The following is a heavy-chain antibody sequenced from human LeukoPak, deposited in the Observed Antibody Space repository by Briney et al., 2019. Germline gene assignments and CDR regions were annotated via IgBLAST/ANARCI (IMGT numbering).Heavy chain of an antibody. Sequence: PSETLSLTCAVCGGSFSGYYWSWIRQPPGKGLEWIGEINHSGSTNYNTSLKSRVTISVDTSKNQFSLKLSSVTAADTAVYYCAREDHYYGSGSYSWFDPWGQGTLVTVSS. CDR1: GGSFSGYY. CDR2: INHSGST. D-gene: IGHD3-10*01. V-gene: IGHV4-34*01. CDR3: AREDHYYGSGSYSWFDP. J-gene: IGHJ5*02.